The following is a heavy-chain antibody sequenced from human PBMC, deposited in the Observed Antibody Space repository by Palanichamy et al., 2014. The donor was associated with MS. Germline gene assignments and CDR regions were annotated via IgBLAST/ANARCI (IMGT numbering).Heavy chain of an antibody. Sequence: EVQLVESGGGVLQPGGSLRLSCAASGFTFSSYWMHWVRQASGKGLVWVSRIDSDGNNIQYAGSVKGRFTISRDNAKNTLYLQVNSLGVEDTAVYYCARVLAGGCMDVWGQGTTVTISS. CDR2: IDSDGNNI. V-gene: IGHV3-74*03. D-gene: IGHD6-13*01. CDR3: ARVLAGGCMDV. CDR1: GFTFSSYW. J-gene: IGHJ6*02.